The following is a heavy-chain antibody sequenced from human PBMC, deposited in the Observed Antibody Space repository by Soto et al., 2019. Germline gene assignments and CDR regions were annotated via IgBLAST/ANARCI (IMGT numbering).Heavy chain of an antibody. Sequence: QVQLVQSGAEVKKPGASVKVSCKASGYTFTNYGISWVRQAPGQGLEWMGWISPYNGITNHAQNFQGRVTMTTDTSTNTADMELRSLSSDDTAFYYCARCYCSVGSCYTCWHFDLWGPGTLVTVSS. CDR2: ISPYNGIT. V-gene: IGHV1-18*01. D-gene: IGHD2-15*01. CDR1: GYTFTNYG. J-gene: IGHJ2*01. CDR3: ARCYCSVGSCYTCWHFDL.